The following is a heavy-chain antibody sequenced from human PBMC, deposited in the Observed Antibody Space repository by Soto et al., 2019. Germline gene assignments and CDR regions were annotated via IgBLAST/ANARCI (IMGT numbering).Heavy chain of an antibody. J-gene: IGHJ5*02. V-gene: IGHV3-9*01. Sequence: PGGSLRLSCAASGFTFDDYAMHWVRQAPGKGLEWVSGISWNSGSIGYADSVKGRFTISRDNAKNSLYLQMNSLRAEDTALYYCAKDKAPLTMVRGGPLGHWGQGTLVTVSS. CDR3: AKDKAPLTMVRGGPLGH. CDR1: GFTFDDYA. CDR2: ISWNSGSI. D-gene: IGHD3-10*01.